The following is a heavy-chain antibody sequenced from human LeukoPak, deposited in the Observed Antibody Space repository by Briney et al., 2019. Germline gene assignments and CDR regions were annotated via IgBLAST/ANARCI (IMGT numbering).Heavy chain of an antibody. CDR3: AKVSIAAAATRYYYYYMDV. CDR1: GFTFDDYA. Sequence: GGSLRLSCAASGFTFDDYAMHWVRQAPGKGLEWVSSISWNSGSIGYADSVKGRFTISRDNAKNSLYLQMNSLRAEDTALYYCAKVSIAAAATRYYYYYMDVWGKGTTVTVSS. CDR2: ISWNSGSI. J-gene: IGHJ6*03. D-gene: IGHD6-13*01. V-gene: IGHV3-9*01.